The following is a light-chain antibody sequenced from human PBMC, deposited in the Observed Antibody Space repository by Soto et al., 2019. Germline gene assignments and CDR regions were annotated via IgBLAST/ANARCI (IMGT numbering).Light chain of an antibody. V-gene: IGKV1-5*01. CDR2: DAS. J-gene: IGKJ1*01. CDR3: QQYKSFWT. CDR1: QTITNW. Sequence: DIQMTQSPSIVSASIGDRVTITFRSSQTITNWLAWYQQKPGKAPRLLIYDASSLESWVPSRFSGSGSGTEFTLTISSLQSEDFATYYCQQYKSFWTFGQGTKVDIK.